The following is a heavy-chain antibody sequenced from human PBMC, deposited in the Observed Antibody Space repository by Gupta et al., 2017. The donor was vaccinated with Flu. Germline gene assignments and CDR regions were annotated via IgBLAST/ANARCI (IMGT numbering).Heavy chain of an antibody. V-gene: IGHV3-33*04. CDR3: ARDTDGDNWYFRF. CDR1: GFRFSNYG. D-gene: IGHD2-21*01. J-gene: IGHJ2*01. Sequence: QVQLVESGGRVVQPGTSLTLSCAASGFRFSNYGIHWVREAPGKGLEWISIIWYDGSQKYYSDSVKGRFTVSRDNSRNTVYLHMNNVRVEDTAYYYCARDTDGDNWYFRFWGRGTLVTVSS. CDR2: IWYDGSQK.